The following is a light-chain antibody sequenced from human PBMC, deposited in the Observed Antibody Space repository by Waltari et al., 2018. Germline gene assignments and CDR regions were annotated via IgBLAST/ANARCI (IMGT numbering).Light chain of an antibody. J-gene: IGKJ1*01. CDR2: AAS. CDR3: LQDYNYPHRT. Sequence: AIQMTQSPSSLSASVGDRVTITCRASQGIRNDLGWYQQKPGKAPKLLIYAASSLQSGVPSRFSGSGSGTDFTLTISSLQPEDFATYYCLQDYNYPHRTFGQGTKVEIK. CDR1: QGIRND. V-gene: IGKV1-6*01.